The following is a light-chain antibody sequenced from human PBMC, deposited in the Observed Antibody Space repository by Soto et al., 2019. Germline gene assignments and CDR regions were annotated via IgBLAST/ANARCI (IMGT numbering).Light chain of an antibody. V-gene: IGKV3-15*01. J-gene: IGKJ5*01. CDR3: QQYNNWLSIT. CDR2: GAS. CDR1: QSVSSN. Sequence: EIVMTQSPATLSVSPGERATLSCRASQSVSSNLAWYQQKPGQAPRLLIYGASTRATGIPARFSGSGSGTEFTLTISSLQSEDFAVYYCQQYNNWLSITFGQGTQLEIK.